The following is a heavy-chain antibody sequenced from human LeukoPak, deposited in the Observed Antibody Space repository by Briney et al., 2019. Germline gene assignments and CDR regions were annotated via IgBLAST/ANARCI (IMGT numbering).Heavy chain of an antibody. CDR1: GGSISSGSYY. Sequence: SQTLSLTCTVSGGSISSGSYYWSWIRQPAGKGLEWIGRIYTSGSTNYNPSLKSRVTISVDTSKNQFSLKLSSVTAADTAVYYCARVRHSYGYYFDYWGQGTLVTVSS. CDR3: ARVRHSYGYYFDY. V-gene: IGHV4-61*02. D-gene: IGHD5-18*01. J-gene: IGHJ4*02. CDR2: IYTSGST.